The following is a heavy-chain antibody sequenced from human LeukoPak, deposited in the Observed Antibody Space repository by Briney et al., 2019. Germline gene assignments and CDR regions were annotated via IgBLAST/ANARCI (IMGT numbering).Heavy chain of an antibody. CDR1: GGSFSGYY. V-gene: IGHV4-34*01. CDR2: INHSGST. J-gene: IGHJ6*03. Sequence: SETLSLTCAVYGGSFSGYYWSWIRQPPGKGLEWIGEINHSGSTNYNPSLKSRVTISVDTSKNQFSLKLSSVTAADTAVYYCAGKVTRNYYWEVGGKGPRVT. CDR3: AGKVTRNYYWEV. D-gene: IGHD5-18*01.